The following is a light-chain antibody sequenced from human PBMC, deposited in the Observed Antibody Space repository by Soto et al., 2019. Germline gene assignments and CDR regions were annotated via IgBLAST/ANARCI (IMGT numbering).Light chain of an antibody. J-gene: IGKJ1*01. V-gene: IGKV1-5*01. CDR3: QQYDNDSWT. CDR2: DAS. CDR1: QSIGSW. Sequence: DIPMTQSPSTLSASVGDRVTITCRASQSIGSWLAWYQQIPGKAPKLLIYDASSLESGVPSRFSGSGSGTEFTLTISSLQPDDFATYYCQQYDNDSWTFGLGTKVEIK.